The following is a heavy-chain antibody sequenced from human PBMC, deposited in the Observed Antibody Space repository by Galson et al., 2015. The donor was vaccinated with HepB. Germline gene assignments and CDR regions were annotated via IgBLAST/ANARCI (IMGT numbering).Heavy chain of an antibody. CDR1: GFSFSTYG. D-gene: IGHD3-10*01. CDR2: ISYDGSNK. CDR3: ANSYGSGSFSYYYYHGMDV. J-gene: IGHJ6*02. Sequence: SLRLSCAASGFSFSTYGMHWVRQAPGKGLEWVALISYDGSNKYYADSVKGRFTISRDNSKNTLYLQMNSLRAEDTAVFYCANSYGSGSFSYYYYHGMDVWGQGTTVTVSS. V-gene: IGHV3-30*18.